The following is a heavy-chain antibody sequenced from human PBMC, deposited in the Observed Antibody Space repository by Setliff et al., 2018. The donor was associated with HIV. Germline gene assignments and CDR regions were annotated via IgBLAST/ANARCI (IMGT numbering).Heavy chain of an antibody. CDR2: ILYYEIT. CDR1: GGSFSRSQSY. J-gene: IGHJ4*02. Sequence: PSETLSLTCTVSGGSFSRSQSYWGWIRQPPGKGLEWLGNILYYEITFYNPSLKSRVTMSVDTSKDQFSLNLNSVTAADTAVYYCARPQLGLGGGSHFDYWGQGILVTVSS. D-gene: IGHD1-1*01. V-gene: IGHV4-39*01. CDR3: ARPQLGLGGGSHFDY.